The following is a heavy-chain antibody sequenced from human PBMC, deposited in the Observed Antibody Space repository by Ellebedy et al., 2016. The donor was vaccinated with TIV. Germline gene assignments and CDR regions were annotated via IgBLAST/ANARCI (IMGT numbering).Heavy chain of an antibody. CDR3: ARWGGYSGTFQGPFDF. Sequence: AASVKVSCKSSGGTFSNSAINWVRQAPGQGLEWMGRIIPILAITNYAQRFQGRVTFTADKSSATAYMELSSLRSGYTAIYYCARWGGYSGTFQGPFDFWGQGTLVTVSS. V-gene: IGHV1-69*04. J-gene: IGHJ4*02. CDR1: GGTFSNSA. D-gene: IGHD5-12*01. CDR2: IIPILAIT.